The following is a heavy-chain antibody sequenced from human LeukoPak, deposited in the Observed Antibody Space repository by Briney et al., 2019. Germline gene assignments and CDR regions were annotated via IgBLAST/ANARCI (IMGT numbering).Heavy chain of an antibody. CDR2: CTVNEGII. CDR1: GFTFTDFI. J-gene: IGHJ4*02. V-gene: IGHV3-30-3*01. CDR3: ARDPIAGAPDYLDF. D-gene: IGHD1-14*01. Sequence: PGGSLRLSCEASGFTFTDFILHWVRQAPGKGLEWVAVCTVNEGIIIYADSVKGRFTISRDNSKNTLYLQMNSLGTDDMGIYYWARDPIAGAPDYLDFWGQGTLVTVSS.